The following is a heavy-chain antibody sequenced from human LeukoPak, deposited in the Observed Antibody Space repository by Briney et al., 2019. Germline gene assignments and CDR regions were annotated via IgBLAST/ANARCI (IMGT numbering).Heavy chain of an antibody. CDR1: GGSISSYY. J-gene: IGHJ4*02. D-gene: IGHD3-10*01. Sequence: SETLSLTCTVSGGSISSYYWSWIRQPPGKGLEWIGYIYYSGSTNYNPSLKNRVTISVDTSKNQFSLKLSSVTAADTAVYYCARGAMVRGVIRPTFDYWGQGTLVTVSS. CDR2: IYYSGST. V-gene: IGHV4-59*01. CDR3: ARGAMVRGVIRPTFDY.